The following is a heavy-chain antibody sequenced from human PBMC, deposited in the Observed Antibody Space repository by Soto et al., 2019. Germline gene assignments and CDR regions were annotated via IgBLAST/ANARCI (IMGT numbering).Heavy chain of an antibody. J-gene: IGHJ4*02. D-gene: IGHD4-17*01. Sequence: QVQLVQSGAEVKKPGASVKVSCKASGYTFTTYGIDWVRQAPGQGLEWMGWISGYNGNTNYAQKLQGRVTMTSDTTTNTAYMELRSLRSDDTAVYYCAREYGNYGPDYWGQGTLVTVSS. CDR2: ISGYNGNT. V-gene: IGHV1-18*01. CDR1: GYTFTTYG. CDR3: AREYGNYGPDY.